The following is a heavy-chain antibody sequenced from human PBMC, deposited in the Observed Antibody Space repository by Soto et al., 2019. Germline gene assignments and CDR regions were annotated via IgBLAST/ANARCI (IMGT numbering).Heavy chain of an antibody. CDR2: IIPIFGTA. V-gene: IGHV1-69*06. CDR3: ARGASRSGYYSGDAEYFQH. D-gene: IGHD3-3*01. Sequence: QVQLVQSGAEVKKPGSSVKVSCKASGGTFSSYAISWVRQAPGQGLEWMGGIIPIFGTANYAQKFQGRVTITADKSTSTAYMELSSLRSDDTAVYYCARGASRSGYYSGDAEYFQHWGQGTLVTVSS. J-gene: IGHJ1*01. CDR1: GGTFSSYA.